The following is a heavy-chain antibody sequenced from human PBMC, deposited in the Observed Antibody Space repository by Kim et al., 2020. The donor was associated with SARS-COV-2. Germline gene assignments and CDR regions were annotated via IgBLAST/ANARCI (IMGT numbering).Heavy chain of an antibody. CDR3: TTGTTVTTDGMDV. J-gene: IGHJ6*02. D-gene: IGHD4-17*01. CDR1: GFTFSNAW. V-gene: IGHV3-15*01. Sequence: GGSLRLSCAASGFTFSNAWMSWVRQAPGKGLEWVGRIKSKTDGGTTDYAAPVKGRFTISRDDSKNTLYLQMNSLKTEDTAVYYCTTGTTVTTDGMDVWGQGTTVTVSS. CDR2: IKSKTDGGTT.